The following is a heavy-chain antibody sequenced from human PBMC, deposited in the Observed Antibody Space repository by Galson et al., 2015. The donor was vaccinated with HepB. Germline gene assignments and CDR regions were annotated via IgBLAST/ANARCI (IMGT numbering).Heavy chain of an antibody. CDR1: GFTFSSYA. D-gene: IGHD2-2*01. Sequence: SLRLSCAASGFTFSSYAMHRVRQAPGKGLEWVAVISYDGSNKYYADSVKGRFTISRDNSKNTLYLQMNSLRAEDTAVYYCARPFRGGYCSSTSCYWPFDPWGQGTLVTVSS. CDR2: ISYDGSNK. V-gene: IGHV3-30-3*01. J-gene: IGHJ5*02. CDR3: ARPFRGGYCSSTSCYWPFDP.